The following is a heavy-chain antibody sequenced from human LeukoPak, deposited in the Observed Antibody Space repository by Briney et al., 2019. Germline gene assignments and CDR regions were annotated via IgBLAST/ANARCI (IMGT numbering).Heavy chain of an antibody. Sequence: GGSLRLSCAASGFTFSSYAMHWVRQAPGKGLEWVAVISYDGSNKYYADSVKGRFTISRDNSKNTLYLQMNSLRAEDTAVYYCALSTISSLALDYWGQGTLVTVSS. D-gene: IGHD2/OR15-2a*01. CDR2: ISYDGSNK. J-gene: IGHJ4*02. V-gene: IGHV3-30-3*01. CDR1: GFTFSSYA. CDR3: ALSTISSLALDY.